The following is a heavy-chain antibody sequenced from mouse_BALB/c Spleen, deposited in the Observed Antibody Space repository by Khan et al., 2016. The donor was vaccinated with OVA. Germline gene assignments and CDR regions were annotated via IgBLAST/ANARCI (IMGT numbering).Heavy chain of an antibody. CDR3: VRRGYGNYWFAY. Sequence: EVQLQQSGAELVRPGALVKLSCKASGFNIKDYYMYWVKQRPEEGLEWIGWIDPENGNTIYDPKFQGKASITADTPSNTADLQLSSLTSEDTAVYYCVRRGYGNYWFAYWGQGTLVTVSA. J-gene: IGHJ3*01. D-gene: IGHD2-1*01. CDR1: GFNIKDYY. CDR2: IDPENGNT. V-gene: IGHV14-1*02.